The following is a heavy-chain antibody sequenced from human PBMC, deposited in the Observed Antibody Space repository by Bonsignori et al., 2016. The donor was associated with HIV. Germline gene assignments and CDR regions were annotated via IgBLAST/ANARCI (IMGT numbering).Heavy chain of an antibody. Sequence: WIRQPPGKGLEWVSTISGSGGSSYYADSVKGRFTISRDNSKNTLYLQLNSLRAEDTAIYYCARGVLYYYYMDLWGKGTTVTVSS. J-gene: IGHJ6*03. CDR2: ISGSGGSS. CDR3: ARGVLYYYYMDL. V-gene: IGHV3-23*01.